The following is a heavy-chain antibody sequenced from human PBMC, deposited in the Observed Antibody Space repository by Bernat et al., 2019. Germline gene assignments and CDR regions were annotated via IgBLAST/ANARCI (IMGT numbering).Heavy chain of an antibody. CDR3: ARASHNRNYFDS. CDR2: IYYSGST. J-gene: IGHJ4*02. Sequence: QLQLQESGPGLVKPSETLSLTCTVSGGSISSSSYYWGWIRQPPGKGLEWIGSIYYSGSTYYNPSLKSRVTMSVDTSKNQIFLRLTSLTAADTAIYYCARASHNRNYFDSWGRGSLVTVYS. D-gene: IGHD1-14*01. CDR1: GGSISSSSYY. V-gene: IGHV4-39*07.